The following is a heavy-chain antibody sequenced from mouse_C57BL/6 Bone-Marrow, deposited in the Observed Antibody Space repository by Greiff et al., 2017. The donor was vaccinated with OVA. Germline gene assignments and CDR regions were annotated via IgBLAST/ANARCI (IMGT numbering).Heavy chain of an antibody. D-gene: IGHD2-2*01. Sequence: EVMLVESGGGLVQPKGSLKLSCAASGFTFNTYAMHWVRPAPGKGLEWVARIRSKSSNYATYYADSVKDRFTISRDDSQSMLYLQMNNMKMEDTAMYYCVGGGRLRRGPYYFDYWGQGTTLTVSS. CDR2: IRSKSSNYAT. J-gene: IGHJ2*01. CDR1: GFTFNTYA. V-gene: IGHV10-3*01. CDR3: VGGGRLRRGPYYFDY.